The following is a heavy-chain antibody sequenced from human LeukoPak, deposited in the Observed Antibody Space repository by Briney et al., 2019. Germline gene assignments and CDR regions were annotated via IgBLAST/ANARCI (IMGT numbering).Heavy chain of an antibody. CDR2: ISSDGSSS. CDR3: ARSSGYGYDY. CDR1: GFTFSSSW. D-gene: IGHD5-18*01. Sequence: GGSLRLSCEASGFTFSSSWMHWVRQAPGKGLVWVSRISSDGSSSSYTDSVKGRFTISRDNAKNTLSLQMNSLRAEDTAVYYCARSSGYGYDYWGQGTLVTVSS. J-gene: IGHJ4*02. V-gene: IGHV3-74*01.